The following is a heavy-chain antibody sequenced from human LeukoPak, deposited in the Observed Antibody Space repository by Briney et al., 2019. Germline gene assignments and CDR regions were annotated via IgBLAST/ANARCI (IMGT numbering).Heavy chain of an antibody. CDR2: IYPGDSDT. J-gene: IGHJ6*03. V-gene: IGHV5-51*01. CDR3: ARSHCSSTSCYPSGYYYYMDV. CDR1: GYSFTSYW. Sequence: GESLKISCKGSGYSFTSYWTGWVRQMPGKGLEWMGVIYPGDSDTRYSLSFQGQVTISADKSISTAYLQWSSLKASDTAMYYCARSHCSSTSCYPSGYYYYMDVWGKGTTVTVS. D-gene: IGHD2-2*01.